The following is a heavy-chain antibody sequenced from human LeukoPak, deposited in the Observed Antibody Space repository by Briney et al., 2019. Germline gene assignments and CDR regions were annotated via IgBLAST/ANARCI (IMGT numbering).Heavy chain of an antibody. V-gene: IGHV4-34*01. CDR3: ARRVSSGYYP. CDR2: INHSGST. J-gene: IGHJ5*02. Sequence: GSLRLSCAASGFTFSDYYMSWIRQPPGKGLEWIGEINHSGSTNYNPSLKSRVTISVDTSKNQFSLKLSSVTAADTAVYYCARRVSSGYYPWGQGTLVTVSS. D-gene: IGHD3-22*01. CDR1: GFTFSDYY.